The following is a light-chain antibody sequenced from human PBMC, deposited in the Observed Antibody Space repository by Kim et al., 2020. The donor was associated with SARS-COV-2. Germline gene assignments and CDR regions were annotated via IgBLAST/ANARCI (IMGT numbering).Light chain of an antibody. Sequence: SYELTQPPSVSVSPGQTATITCSGDKLGDKYASWYQQKSGQSPVLVMYKDSRRPSGIPERFSGSNSGNTASLTISGTQAMDEGDYYCQAWDSSAMVFGGGTQLTVL. CDR2: KDS. J-gene: IGLJ2*01. V-gene: IGLV3-1*01. CDR3: QAWDSSAMV. CDR1: KLGDKY.